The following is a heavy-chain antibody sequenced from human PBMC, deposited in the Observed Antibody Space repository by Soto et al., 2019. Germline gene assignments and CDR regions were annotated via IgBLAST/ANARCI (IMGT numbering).Heavy chain of an antibody. CDR3: ARDKITGLFDY. CDR2: IYYSGST. J-gene: IGHJ4*02. V-gene: IGHV4-61*01. Sequence: PSETLSLTCTVSGGSISSGNYSWSWIRQPPGKGLEWIGYIYYSGSTNYNPSLKSRVTISVDTSKNQFSLKLTSVTAADSAVYYCARDKITGLFDYWGQGTLVTVSS. D-gene: IGHD2-8*02. CDR1: GGSISSGNYS.